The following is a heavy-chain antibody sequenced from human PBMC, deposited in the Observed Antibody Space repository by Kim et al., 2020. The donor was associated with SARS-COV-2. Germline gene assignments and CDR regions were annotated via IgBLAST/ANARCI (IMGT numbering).Heavy chain of an antibody. Sequence: GGSLRLSCAASGFTFSGSTMHWVRQASGKGLEWVGCIRSKPNNYAKAYAASVKGRFTISRDDSKHTAYLQMSSQKTEDTGVYYCTRVNPIAGGWYDAFDFWGQGTMVTVSS. CDR2: IRSKPNNYAK. D-gene: IGHD6-19*01. J-gene: IGHJ3*01. V-gene: IGHV3-73*01. CDR1: GFTFSGST. CDR3: TRVNPIAGGWYDAFDF.